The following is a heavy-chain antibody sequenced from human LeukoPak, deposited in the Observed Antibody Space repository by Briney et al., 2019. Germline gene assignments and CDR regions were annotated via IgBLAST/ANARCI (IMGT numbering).Heavy chain of an antibody. V-gene: IGHV4-34*01. Sequence: PSETLSLTCAVYGGSFSGYYWSWIRQPPGKGLEWIGEINHSGSTNYNPSLKSRVTISVDTSKNQFSLKLSSVTAADTAVYYCARGRGAAAGIYYFDYWGQGTLVTVSS. J-gene: IGHJ4*02. D-gene: IGHD6-13*01. CDR2: INHSGST. CDR1: GGSFSGYY. CDR3: ARGRGAAAGIYYFDY.